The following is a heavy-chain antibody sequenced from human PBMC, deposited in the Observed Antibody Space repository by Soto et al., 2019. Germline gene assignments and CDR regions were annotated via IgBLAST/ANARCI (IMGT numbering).Heavy chain of an antibody. CDR3: ARAGDDCSAANCYVIDY. CDR1: GYTFTTYA. V-gene: IGHV1-3*04. CDR2: INTGKGNT. D-gene: IGHD2-2*01. J-gene: IGHJ4*02. Sequence: ASVKVSCKASGYTFTTYAMHWVRQAPGQRLEWMAWINTGKGNTKYSQKFQGRVTVTRDTSASTAYMELSSLRSEDTAMYYCARAGDDCSAANCYVIDYWGQGTLVTVSS.